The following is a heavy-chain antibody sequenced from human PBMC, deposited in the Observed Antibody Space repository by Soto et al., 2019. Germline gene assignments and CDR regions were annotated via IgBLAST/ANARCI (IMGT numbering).Heavy chain of an antibody. D-gene: IGHD6-19*01. J-gene: IGHJ5*02. CDR2: ISGSGRST. CDR1: GFTFSSYD. CDR3: AKDGRFAVAAPNWCDP. V-gene: IGHV3-23*01. Sequence: GGSLRLSSAASGFTFSSYDMSWVRQSPGKGLEWVSAISGSGRSTYYADSVKGRFTISRDNSKNTVFLQMNSRGAEDTAEYYGAKDGRFAVAAPNWCDPWGQGTLVTVSS.